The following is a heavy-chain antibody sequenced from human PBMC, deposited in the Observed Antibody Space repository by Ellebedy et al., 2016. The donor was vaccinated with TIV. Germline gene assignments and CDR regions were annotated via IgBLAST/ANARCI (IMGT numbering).Heavy chain of an antibody. Sequence: GESLKISCAASGFTLSYYTLNWVRQAPGKGLEWLAYISTGTGRSTIYYADSVKGRFTISRDDAKNSVFLQMDSLRGEETAVYYCARDRRAFRASMDVWGQGTTVTVSS. CDR3: ARDRRAFRASMDV. D-gene: IGHD3-10*01. CDR1: GFTLSYYT. J-gene: IGHJ6*02. V-gene: IGHV3-48*01. CDR2: ISTGTGRSTI.